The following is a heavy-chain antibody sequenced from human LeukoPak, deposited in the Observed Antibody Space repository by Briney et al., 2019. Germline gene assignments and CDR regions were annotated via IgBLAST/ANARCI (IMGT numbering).Heavy chain of an antibody. Sequence: GGSLRLSCVASGFTFGKYWMSWVRQAPGKGLEWVANIKLDGSEKNYVDSVKGRFTISRDNTKNSLYLQMNSLRAEDTAVYYCAKDRGYGPSPLDYWGQGTLVTVSS. V-gene: IGHV3-7*01. J-gene: IGHJ4*02. CDR2: IKLDGSEK. CDR1: GFTFGKYW. CDR3: AKDRGYGPSPLDY. D-gene: IGHD5-18*01.